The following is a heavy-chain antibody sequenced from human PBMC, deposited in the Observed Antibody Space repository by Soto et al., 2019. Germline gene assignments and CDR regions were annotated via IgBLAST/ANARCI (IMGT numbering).Heavy chain of an antibody. Sequence: GGSLRLSCAASGFTFSSYAMSWVRQAPGKGLEWVSAISGSGGSTYYADSVKGRFTISRDNSKNTLYLQMNSLRAEDTAVYYCAKDREDYDDAGPFDYWVQGTLVTVSS. V-gene: IGHV3-23*01. CDR1: GFTFSSYA. J-gene: IGHJ4*02. CDR3: AKDREDYDDAGPFDY. D-gene: IGHD3-3*01. CDR2: ISGSGGST.